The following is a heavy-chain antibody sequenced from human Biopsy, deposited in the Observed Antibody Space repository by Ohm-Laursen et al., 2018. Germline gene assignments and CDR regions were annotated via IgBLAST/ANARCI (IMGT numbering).Heavy chain of an antibody. V-gene: IGHV3-33*01. Sequence: SLRLSCSASGFTFSIYGMHWVRQAPGKGLEWVAVIWYDGSNKYYADSVKGRFTISRDGPKKTLYLQMNSLRAEDTAVYYCAREGDDSSGYTPHYFDYWGQGTLVTVSS. D-gene: IGHD3-22*01. CDR2: IWYDGSNK. CDR1: GFTFSIYG. CDR3: AREGDDSSGYTPHYFDY. J-gene: IGHJ4*02.